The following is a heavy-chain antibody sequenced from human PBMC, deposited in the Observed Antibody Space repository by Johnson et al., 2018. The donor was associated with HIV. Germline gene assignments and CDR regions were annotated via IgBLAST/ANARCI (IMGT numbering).Heavy chain of an antibody. J-gene: IGHJ3*02. Sequence: MQLVESGGGLVQPGGSLRLSCPASGFTFSSYDMHWVRQATGKGLEWVSAIGTAGDTYYADSVKGRFTISRDNSKNTLYLQMNSLRAEDTAVYYCAKWSIVGATFSDAFDIWGQGTMVTVSS. V-gene: IGHV3-13*01. CDR2: IGTAGDT. CDR1: GFTFSSYD. D-gene: IGHD1-26*01. CDR3: AKWSIVGATFSDAFDI.